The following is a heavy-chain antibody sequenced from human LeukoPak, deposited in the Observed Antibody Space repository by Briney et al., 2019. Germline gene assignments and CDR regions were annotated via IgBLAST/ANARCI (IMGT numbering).Heavy chain of an antibody. CDR1: GFTFSSYS. CDR3: ARDGYSYGFWYYYYYMDV. Sequence: PGGSLRLSCAASGFTFSSYSMNWVRQAPGKGLEWVSSISSSSSYIYYADSVKGRFTISRDNAKNSLYLQMNSLRAEDTAVYYCARDGYSYGFWYYYYYMDVWGKGTTVTVSS. CDR2: ISSSSSYI. D-gene: IGHD5-18*01. J-gene: IGHJ6*03. V-gene: IGHV3-21*01.